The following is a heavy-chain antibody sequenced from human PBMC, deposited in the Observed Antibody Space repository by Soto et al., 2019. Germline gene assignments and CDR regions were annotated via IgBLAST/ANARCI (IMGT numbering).Heavy chain of an antibody. J-gene: IGHJ5*02. CDR2: IIPIFGTA. CDR3: ARDQGRPPSPTVPNWFDP. V-gene: IGHV1-69*13. D-gene: IGHD2-2*01. Sequence: GASVKVSCKASGGTFSSYAISCVRQAPGQVLEWMGGIIPIFGTANYAQKFQGRVTITADESTSTAYMELSSLRSEDTAVYYCARDQGRPPSPTVPNWFDPWGQGTLVTVSS. CDR1: GGTFSSYA.